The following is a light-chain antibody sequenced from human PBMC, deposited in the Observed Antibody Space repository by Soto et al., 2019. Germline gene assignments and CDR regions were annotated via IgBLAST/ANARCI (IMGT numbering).Light chain of an antibody. CDR3: QQYYTPPLT. CDR1: QSVFYNSNNKHC. J-gene: IGKJ4*01. V-gene: IGKV4-1*01. CDR2: WAS. Sequence: DIVMTQSPDSLAVSLGERATINCKSSQSVFYNSNNKHCLAWYQQKPGQPPKLLIYWASTRESGVPDRFSGSGSGTDFTRTISSLQAADVAVYYCQQYYTPPLTFGGGTKVEI.